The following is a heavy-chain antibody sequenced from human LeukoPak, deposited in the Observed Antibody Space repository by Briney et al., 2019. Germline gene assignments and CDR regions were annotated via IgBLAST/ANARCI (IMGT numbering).Heavy chain of an antibody. CDR2: IGAGGADS. D-gene: IGHD3-22*01. Sequence: PGWSLRLSCEASGFIFSSYAMAWVRLAPGKGLDWLSVIGAGGADSYYSDSAQGRFTVSRDNSKDTLFLHMPSLRAEDTAVYFCATRPRDSSGYYLGAFDGRGPGTTVHVSS. CDR3: ATRPRDSSGYYLGAFDG. J-gene: IGHJ3*01. V-gene: IGHV3-23*01. CDR1: GFIFSSYA.